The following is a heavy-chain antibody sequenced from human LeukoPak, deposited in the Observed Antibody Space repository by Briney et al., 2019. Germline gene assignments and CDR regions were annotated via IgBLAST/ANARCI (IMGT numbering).Heavy chain of an antibody. V-gene: IGHV1-18*01. J-gene: IGHJ3*02. CDR2: ISIYNGKI. CDR1: GYTFTSYG. Sequence: ASVKVSCKASGYTFTSYGISWVRQAPGQGLEWMGWISIYNGKINYAQKFQGRVTMTTDTSASTAYMELRSLRSDDTAVYYCARWDYYDSRTFDIWGQGTMVTVS. CDR3: ARWDYYDSRTFDI. D-gene: IGHD3-22*01.